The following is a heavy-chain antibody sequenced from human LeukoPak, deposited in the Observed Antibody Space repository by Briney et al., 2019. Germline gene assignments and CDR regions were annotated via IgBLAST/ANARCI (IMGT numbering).Heavy chain of an antibody. CDR1: GGSISSYY. CDR3: ARDTRRIEAITMVRDLNYYGMDV. Sequence: PSETLSLTCTVSGGSISSYYWSWIRQPPGKGLEWIGYIYYSGSTNYNPSLKSRVTISVDTSKNQFSLKLSSVTAADTAVYYCARDTRRIEAITMVRDLNYYGMDVWGQGTTVTVSS. CDR2: IYYSGST. V-gene: IGHV4-59*01. D-gene: IGHD3-10*01. J-gene: IGHJ6*02.